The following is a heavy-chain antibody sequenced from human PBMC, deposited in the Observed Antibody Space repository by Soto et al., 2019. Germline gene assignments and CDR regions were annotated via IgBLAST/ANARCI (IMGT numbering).Heavy chain of an antibody. CDR2: IYSGGST. CDR3: AREWGWPYYYYGMDV. V-gene: IGHV3-53*01. J-gene: IGHJ6*02. D-gene: IGHD6-19*01. CDR1: GFTVSSNY. Sequence: GSLRLSCAASGFTVSSNYMSWVRQAPGKGLEWVSVIYSGGSTYYADSVKGRFTISRDNSKNTLYLQMNSLRAEDTAVYYCAREWGWPYYYYGMDVWGQGATVTVSS.